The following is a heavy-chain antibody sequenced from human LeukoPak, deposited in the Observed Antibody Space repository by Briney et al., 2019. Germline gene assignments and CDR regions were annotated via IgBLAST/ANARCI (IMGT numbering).Heavy chain of an antibody. Sequence: ASVKVPCKASGYTFTSYGISWVRQAPGQGLEWMGWISAYNGNTNYAQKLQGRVTMTTDTSTSTAYMELRSLRSDDTAVYYCARVYLSYGLNRFDPWGQGTLVTVSS. D-gene: IGHD5-18*01. CDR1: GYTFTSYG. V-gene: IGHV1-18*01. CDR2: ISAYNGNT. J-gene: IGHJ5*02. CDR3: ARVYLSYGLNRFDP.